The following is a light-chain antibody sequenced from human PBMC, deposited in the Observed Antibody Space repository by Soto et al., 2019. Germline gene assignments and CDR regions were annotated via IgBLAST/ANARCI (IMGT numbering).Light chain of an antibody. Sequence: DIQMTQSTSSLSASVGDRVTITCQASQDISHYLNWYQQKPGKAPKLLIYDASNLQTGVPSRFRASGSGTDFTFTISSLQPEDIATYYCQQYHNLRTFGQGTKVEIK. CDR1: QDISHY. CDR2: DAS. J-gene: IGKJ1*01. CDR3: QQYHNLRT. V-gene: IGKV1-33*01.